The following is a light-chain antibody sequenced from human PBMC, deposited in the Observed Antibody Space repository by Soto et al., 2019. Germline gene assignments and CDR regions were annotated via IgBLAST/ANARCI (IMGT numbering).Light chain of an antibody. CDR3: QQYGSSPRT. J-gene: IGKJ1*01. CDR1: QSVSISY. Sequence: IVLTHSPGTLSFSPGEIATLSFRASQSVSISYLAWYQQKPGQAPRLLIYGASSRATGIPDRFSGSGSGTDFTLTISRLEPEDFAVYYCQQYGSSPRTFGQGTKVDIK. V-gene: IGKV3-20*01. CDR2: GAS.